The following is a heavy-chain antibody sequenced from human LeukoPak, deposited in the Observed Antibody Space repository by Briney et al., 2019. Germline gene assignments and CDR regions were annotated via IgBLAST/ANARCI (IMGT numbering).Heavy chain of an antibody. CDR1: GFTFSSYE. V-gene: IGHV3-48*03. CDR3: SKGGNGDYFFDY. D-gene: IGHD4-17*01. J-gene: IGHJ4*02. Sequence: GGSLRLSCAASGFTFSSYEMNWVRQAPGKGLEWVSYISSSGSTIYYADSVKGRFTISRDNAKNSLYLQMNSLRAEDTALYYCSKGGNGDYFFDYWGQGTLVTVSS. CDR2: ISSSGSTI.